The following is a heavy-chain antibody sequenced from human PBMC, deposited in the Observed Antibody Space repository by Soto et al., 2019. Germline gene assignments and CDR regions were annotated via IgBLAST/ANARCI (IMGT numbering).Heavy chain of an antibody. D-gene: IGHD6-6*01. CDR3: ARDTDSSSYIDY. CDR1: GFTFSSYW. V-gene: IGHV3-7*01. J-gene: IGHJ4*02. Sequence: EVQLVESGGGLVQPGGSLRLSCAASGFTFSSYWMSWVRQAPGKGLEWVANIKQDGSEKYYVDSVKRRFTISRDNAKNSRYLQMNSLRAEDTAVYYCARDTDSSSYIDYWGQGTLVTVSS. CDR2: IKQDGSEK.